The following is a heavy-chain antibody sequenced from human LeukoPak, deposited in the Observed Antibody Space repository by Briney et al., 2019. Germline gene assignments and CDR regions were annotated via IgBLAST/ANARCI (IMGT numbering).Heavy chain of an antibody. Sequence: GGSLRPSCAASGFTFSSYAMSWVRQAPGKGLEWVSAIGGSGGSTYHADSVKGQFTISRDNSKNTLYLQMNSLRAEDTAVYYCAKVTDRSGWYWFDPWGQGTLVTVSS. V-gene: IGHV3-23*01. D-gene: IGHD6-19*01. CDR3: AKVTDRSGWYWFDP. J-gene: IGHJ5*02. CDR2: IGGSGGST. CDR1: GFTFSSYA.